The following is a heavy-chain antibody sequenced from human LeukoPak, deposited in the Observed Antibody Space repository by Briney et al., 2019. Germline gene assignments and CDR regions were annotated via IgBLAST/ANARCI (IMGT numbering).Heavy chain of an antibody. D-gene: IGHD3-22*01. J-gene: IGHJ3*02. CDR2: ISGSGETT. Sequence: GGSLRLSCAASGFTFGSFSMSWVRQAPGKGLEWVSVISGSGETTFYADSVKGRFTISRDNAKNSLYLQMNSLRAEDTALYYCARAIGNYYDSSGYLIDAFDIWGQGTMVTVSS. CDR1: GFTFGSFS. CDR3: ARAIGNYYDSSGYLIDAFDI. V-gene: IGHV3-23*01.